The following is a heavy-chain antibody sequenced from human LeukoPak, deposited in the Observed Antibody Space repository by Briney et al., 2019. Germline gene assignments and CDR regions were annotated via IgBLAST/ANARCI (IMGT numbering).Heavy chain of an antibody. CDR2: IRSDGRNK. CDR3: AKGERGCSSTSCYFLSYYYYMDV. Sequence: GGSMRPSSAAAGFTFRSYGTNWVRQAPGKGLEWVAFIRSDGRNKNYADSVKGRFTISRDNSKNTLYLQMNSLRAKDTAVYYCAKGERGCSSTSCYFLSYYYYMDVWGKGTTVTVSS. J-gene: IGHJ6*03. V-gene: IGHV3-30*02. CDR1: GFTFRSYG. D-gene: IGHD2-2*01.